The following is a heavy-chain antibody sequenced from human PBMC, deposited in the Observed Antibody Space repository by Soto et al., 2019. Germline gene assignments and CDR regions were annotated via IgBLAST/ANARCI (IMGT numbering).Heavy chain of an antibody. J-gene: IGHJ5*02. Sequence: SETLSLTCTVSGGSISSGGYYWSWIRQHPGKGLEWIGYIYYSGSTYYNPSLKSRVTISVDTSKNQFSLKLSSVTAADTAVYYCARVVLDDCSSTSCFRDPWFDPWGQGTLVTVSS. CDR1: GGSISSGGYY. D-gene: IGHD2-2*01. V-gene: IGHV4-31*03. CDR3: ARVVLDDCSSTSCFRDPWFDP. CDR2: IYYSGST.